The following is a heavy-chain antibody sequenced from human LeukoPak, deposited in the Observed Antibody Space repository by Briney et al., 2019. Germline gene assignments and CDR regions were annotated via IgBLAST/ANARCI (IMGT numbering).Heavy chain of an antibody. Sequence: GGSLRLSCAASGFTFSSYAMSWVRQAPGKGLEWVSAISGSGGSTYYADSVKGRFAISRDNAKNSLYLQMNSLRAEDTAVYYCARGRNEYGDNNGFDIWGQGTMVTVSS. V-gene: IGHV3-23*01. CDR1: GFTFSSYA. J-gene: IGHJ3*02. D-gene: IGHD4-23*01. CDR3: ARGRNEYGDNNGFDI. CDR2: ISGSGGST.